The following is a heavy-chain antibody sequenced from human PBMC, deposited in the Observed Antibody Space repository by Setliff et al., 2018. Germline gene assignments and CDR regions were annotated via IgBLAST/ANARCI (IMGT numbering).Heavy chain of an antibody. J-gene: IGHJ4*02. CDR3: FGAGTCSY. D-gene: IGHD3-10*01. V-gene: IGHV3-7*01. CDR1: GFTFSSFW. CDR2: INQDGSGK. Sequence: PGGSLRLSCAASGFTFSSFWMAWVRQSPGRGLEWVANINQDGSGKYYVDSVKGRFTISRDNAKNSLSLQMNNLRIEDTAVYYCFGAGTCSYWGQGTLVTVSS.